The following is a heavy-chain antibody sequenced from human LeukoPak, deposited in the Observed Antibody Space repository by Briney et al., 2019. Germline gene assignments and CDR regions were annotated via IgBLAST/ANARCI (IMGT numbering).Heavy chain of an antibody. CDR2: TDTDGSST. Sequence: PGGSLRLSCAASGFTFNSYWMHWVRQAPGKGLVWVSRTDTDGSSTNYADSVKGRFTVSRDNAKNTLSLQMNSLRAVDTAVYYCARGYYYDTTKLDLWGQGTLVTVSS. D-gene: IGHD3-22*01. CDR1: GFTFNSYW. J-gene: IGHJ5*02. V-gene: IGHV3-74*01. CDR3: ARGYYYDTTKLDL.